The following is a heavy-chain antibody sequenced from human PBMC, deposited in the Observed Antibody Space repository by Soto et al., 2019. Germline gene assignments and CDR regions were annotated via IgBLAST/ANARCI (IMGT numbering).Heavy chain of an antibody. CDR1: GFTFSSYA. CDR3: ARGGVRDFDWYIHYFDY. CDR2: ISYDGSSE. Sequence: QVQLVESGGGVVQPGRSLRLSCAASGFTFSSYAMNWFRQAPGKGLEWVSAISYDGSSEHYIDSVEGRFTISRANSKNRLYLQMNGLRPEDTAVYYCARGGVRDFDWYIHYFDYWGQGTLVTVSS. D-gene: IGHD3-9*01. V-gene: IGHV3-30-3*01. J-gene: IGHJ4*02.